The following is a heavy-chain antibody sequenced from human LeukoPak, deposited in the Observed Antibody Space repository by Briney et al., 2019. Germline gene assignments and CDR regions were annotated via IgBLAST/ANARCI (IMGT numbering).Heavy chain of an antibody. CDR3: ARDPFYYDAAGSDDY. Sequence: PGGSLRLSCAASEFTFNSYSFNWLRQPPGGRLEWVSSISSGSTYIYYSDSVKGRFTVSRDNAKNSLFLQMNNLRAEDTAVYYCARDPFYYDAAGSDDYWGQGTLVTVSS. CDR1: EFTFNSYS. D-gene: IGHD3-22*01. CDR2: ISSGSTYI. V-gene: IGHV3-21*01. J-gene: IGHJ4*02.